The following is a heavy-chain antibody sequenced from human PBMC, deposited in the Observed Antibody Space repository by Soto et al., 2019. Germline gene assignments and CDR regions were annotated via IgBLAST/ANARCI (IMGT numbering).Heavy chain of an antibody. CDR1: GYTFTSYG. J-gene: IGHJ4*02. CDR3: ACSDYYGSGSYYRPNQVFDH. CDR2: ISAYNGNT. Sequence: GASVKVSCKASGYTFTSYGISWVRQAPGQGLEWMGWISAYNGNTNYAQNLQGRLTMTTDTSTSTAYMELRSLRSDDTAVYYCACSDYYGSGSYYRPNQVFDHWGQGTLVTVSS. V-gene: IGHV1-18*04. D-gene: IGHD3-10*01.